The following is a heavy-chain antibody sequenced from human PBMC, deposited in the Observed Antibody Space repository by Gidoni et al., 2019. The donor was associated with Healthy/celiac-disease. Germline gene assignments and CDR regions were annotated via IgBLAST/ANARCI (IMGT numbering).Heavy chain of an antibody. Sequence: QVQLQQWGAGLLKPSATLSLTCAVYGGSFSGYYWRWIRQPPGKGLEWIGEINHSGSTNYNPSLKSRVTISVDTSKNQFSLKLSSVTAADTAVYYCARGSSGSYYNFDYWGQGTLVTVSS. J-gene: IGHJ4*02. CDR2: INHSGST. CDR3: ARGSSGSYYNFDY. D-gene: IGHD1-26*01. V-gene: IGHV4-34*01. CDR1: GGSFSGYY.